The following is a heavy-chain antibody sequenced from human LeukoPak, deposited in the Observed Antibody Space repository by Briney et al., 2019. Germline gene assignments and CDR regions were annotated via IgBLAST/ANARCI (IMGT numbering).Heavy chain of an antibody. CDR3: ARDQDGYNSYFDY. J-gene: IGHJ4*02. CDR1: GYSISSGYY. CDR2: IYYSGST. Sequence: SETLSLTCAVSGYSISSGYYWSWIRHPPGRRLEWIGYIYYSGSTNYNPSLKSRVTISADTSKNEFSLKLSSVTAADTAVYYCARDQDGYNSYFDYWGQGTLVTVS. V-gene: IGHV4-61*01. D-gene: IGHD5-24*01.